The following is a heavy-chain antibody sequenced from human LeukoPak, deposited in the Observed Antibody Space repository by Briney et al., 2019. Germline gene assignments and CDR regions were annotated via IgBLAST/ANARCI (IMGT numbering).Heavy chain of an antibody. CDR2: ISGSGGST. CDR3: ANGPVVAEEAWY. Sequence: GGSLRLSCAASGFTFSSYAMSWVRQAPGKGLEWVSAISGSGGSTYYADPVKGRFTISRDNSKNTLYLQMNSLRAEDTAVYYCANGPVVAEEAWYWGQGTLVTVSS. J-gene: IGHJ4*02. CDR1: GFTFSSYA. D-gene: IGHD5-12*01. V-gene: IGHV3-23*01.